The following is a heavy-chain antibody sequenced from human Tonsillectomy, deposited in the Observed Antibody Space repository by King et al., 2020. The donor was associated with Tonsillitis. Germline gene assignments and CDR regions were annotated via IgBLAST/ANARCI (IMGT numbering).Heavy chain of an antibody. CDR3: ARLSTYCSATGCFRFDH. V-gene: IGHV4-34*01. D-gene: IGHD2-15*01. CDR1: GWSLSNFY. Sequence: VQLQQWGAGLLKPSETLSLTCAVSGWSLSNFYWSWIRQPPGKGLEWIGEISHSGSTNYNSSLKSRVTISIDTSTNRFCLDLISVTAADRAGFYCARLSTYCSATGCFRFDHGGQGTLVTVSS. CDR2: ISHSGST. J-gene: IGHJ4*02.